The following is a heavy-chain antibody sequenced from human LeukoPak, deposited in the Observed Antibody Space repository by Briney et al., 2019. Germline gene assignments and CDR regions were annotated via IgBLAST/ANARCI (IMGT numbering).Heavy chain of an antibody. D-gene: IGHD2/OR15-2a*01. J-gene: IGHJ5*02. CDR1: GFTFSKYS. Sequence: GGSLRLSCSASGFTFSKYSMHWVRQGPGKGLEYVSAISSNGHTYYADSVKGRFTISRGNSKSTLYLQTSSLRPEDTAVYYCVKDNREEDWFDPWGQGTLVTVSS. CDR2: ISSNGHT. CDR3: VKDNREEDWFDP. V-gene: IGHV3-64D*09.